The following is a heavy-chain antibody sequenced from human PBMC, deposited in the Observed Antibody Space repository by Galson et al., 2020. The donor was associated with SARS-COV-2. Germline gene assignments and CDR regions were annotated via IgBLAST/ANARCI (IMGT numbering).Heavy chain of an antibody. V-gene: IGHV4-39*01. CDR3: ARHPATYGETFTFDF. D-gene: IGHD1-26*01. J-gene: IGHJ4*02. Sequence: ASETLSLTCTVSGDSINNSNYYWGWIRQPPGKGLEWIGSIYYSGSTYYNPSLQSRITMSVDTSRNQFSLKLHSVTAADTAVFYCARHPATYGETFTFDFWGQGALVTVSS. CDR1: GDSINNSNYY. CDR2: IYYSGST.